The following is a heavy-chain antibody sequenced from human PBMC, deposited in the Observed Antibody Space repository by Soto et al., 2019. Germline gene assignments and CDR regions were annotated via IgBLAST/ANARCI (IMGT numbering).Heavy chain of an antibody. CDR3: ARSGRAAADYYYGMDV. J-gene: IGHJ6*02. CDR2: INPNSGGT. V-gene: IGHV1-2*04. Sequence: ASVKVSCKASGYTFTGYYMHWVRQAPGQGLEWMGWINPNSGGTNYAQKFQGWVTMTRDTSISTAYMELSRLRSDDTAVYYCARSGRAAADYYYGMDVWGQGTTFTVSS. D-gene: IGHD6-13*01. CDR1: GYTFTGYY.